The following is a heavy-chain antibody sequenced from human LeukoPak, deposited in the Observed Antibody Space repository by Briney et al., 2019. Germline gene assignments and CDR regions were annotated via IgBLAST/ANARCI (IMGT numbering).Heavy chain of an antibody. CDR3: ARDQSLGTYGSGSWWFDP. CDR1: GGSISGYY. CDR2: IYSSGST. V-gene: IGHV4-4*07. J-gene: IGHJ5*02. D-gene: IGHD3-10*01. Sequence: SETLSLTCTVSGGSISGYYRSWIRQPAGKGLEWIGRIYSSGSTIYNPSLKSRVTMSVDTSKNQFSLKLSSVTAADTAVYYCARDQSLGTYGSGSWWFDPWGQGTLVTVSS.